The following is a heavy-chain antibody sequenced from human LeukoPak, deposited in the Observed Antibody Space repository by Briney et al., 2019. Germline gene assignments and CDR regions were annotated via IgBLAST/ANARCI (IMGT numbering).Heavy chain of an antibody. CDR1: EYSFTNYW. D-gene: IGHD3-9*01. J-gene: IGHJ3*02. Sequence: GESLKISCKGSEYSFTNYWIGWVRQMPGKGLERMGIIYPGDSTTKYSPSFQGQVTISVDMSISTAYLQWSSLKASDTAMYYCARRRDILTGYPNAFDIWGQGTMVTVSS. CDR2: IYPGDSTT. CDR3: ARRRDILTGYPNAFDI. V-gene: IGHV5-51*01.